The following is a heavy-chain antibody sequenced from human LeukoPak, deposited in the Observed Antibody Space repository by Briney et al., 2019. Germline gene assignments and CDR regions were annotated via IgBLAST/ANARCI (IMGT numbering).Heavy chain of an antibody. V-gene: IGHV3-74*01. CDR2: IRSDGGSS. Sequence: PGRSLTLSCAASAFTFSSDFWRHWVRQAPGKGLVRVSRIRSDGGSSTYADSVKGRFTISRDNAKNTLYLQMNTLRAEDTAVYYCVRDLDLGGYSSFVSWGQGTLVTVSS. D-gene: IGHD4-23*01. CDR3: VRDLDLGGYSSFVS. CDR1: AFTFSSDFW. J-gene: IGHJ4*02.